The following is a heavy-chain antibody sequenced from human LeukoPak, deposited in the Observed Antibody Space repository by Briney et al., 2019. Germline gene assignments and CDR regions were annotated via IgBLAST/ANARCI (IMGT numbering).Heavy chain of an antibody. CDR3: ARAECSSSWFLEY. J-gene: IGHJ4*02. V-gene: IGHV3-74*01. CDR1: GFTFSSYW. CDR2: INNDGSST. D-gene: IGHD6-13*01. Sequence: GGSLRLSCGASGFTFSSYWMHWVRQAPGKGLVWVSRINNDGSSTSYADSVQGRFTISRDNAKNTLYLQMNSLRAEDTAVYYCARAECSSSWFLEYWGQGTLVTVSS.